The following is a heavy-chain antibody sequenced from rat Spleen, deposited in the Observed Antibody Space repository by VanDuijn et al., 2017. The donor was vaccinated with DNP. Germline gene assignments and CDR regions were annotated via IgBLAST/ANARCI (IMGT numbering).Heavy chain of an antibody. J-gene: IGHJ2*01. D-gene: IGHD4-3*01. CDR3: VREELGVDY. CDR2: INKDSSTI. V-gene: IGHV4-2*01. Sequence: EVKLVESGGGLVQVGRSLKLSCAASGFNFNDYWVGWVRQAPGKGLEWIGDINKDSSTINYTPSLKDKITISRDNAQNTLYLQMNKLGSEDTAIYYCVREELGVDYWGQGVMVTVSS. CDR1: GFNFNDYW.